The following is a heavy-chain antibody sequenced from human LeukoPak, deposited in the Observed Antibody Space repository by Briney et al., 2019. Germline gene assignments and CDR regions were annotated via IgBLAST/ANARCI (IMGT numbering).Heavy chain of an antibody. V-gene: IGHV3-9*01. CDR1: GFTFDDYA. Sequence: GGSLRLSCAASGFTFDDYAMHWVRQAPGKGLEWVSGISWNSGSIGYADSVKGRFTISRDNAKNSLYLQMNSLRAEDTALYYYAKDLGNYYDSSGYYWTGFDYWGQGTLVTVSS. J-gene: IGHJ4*02. CDR2: ISWNSGSI. CDR3: AKDLGNYYDSSGYYWTGFDY. D-gene: IGHD3-22*01.